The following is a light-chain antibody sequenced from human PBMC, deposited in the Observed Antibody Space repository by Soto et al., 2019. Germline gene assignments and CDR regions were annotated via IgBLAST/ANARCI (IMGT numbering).Light chain of an antibody. V-gene: IGKV2-28*01. CDR1: QSLLHSNGYNY. Sequence: EIVMTQTPLSLPVTPGEPASISCRSSQSLLHSNGYNYLDWYLQKPGQSPQLLIYLGSKRASGVPDRFSGSGSGTDFTLKISIVDAEDVGFYCCLQHIKSWTFGQGTKVDIK. CDR3: LQHIKSWT. J-gene: IGKJ1*01. CDR2: LGS.